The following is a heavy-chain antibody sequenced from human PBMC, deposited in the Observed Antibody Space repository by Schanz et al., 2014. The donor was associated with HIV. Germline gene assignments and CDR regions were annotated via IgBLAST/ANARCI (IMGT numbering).Heavy chain of an antibody. D-gene: IGHD6-19*01. CDR1: GFTFSSYG. V-gene: IGHV3-33*08. CDR2: IWHDGSNK. CDR3: ARDGTVTGWYEDAFNI. Sequence: QVQLVESGGGVVQPGRSLRLSCAASGFTFSSYGMHWVRQAPGKGLEWVAVIWHDGSNKYYADSVKGRFTISRDNAKNSLYLQMNSLRAEDTAVYYCARDGTVTGWYEDAFNIWGQGTMVTVSS. J-gene: IGHJ3*02.